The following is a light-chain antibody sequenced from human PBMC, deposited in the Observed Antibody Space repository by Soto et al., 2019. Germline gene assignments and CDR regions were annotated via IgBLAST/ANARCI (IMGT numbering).Light chain of an antibody. CDR2: KVS. V-gene: IGKV2-24*01. Sequence: VLTQTPLSSPVTLGQPASISCRSSQSLVHSDGRTYLNWLHQRPGQPPRLVIYKVSNRFSGVPDRFSGSGAGTDFTLKISRVEAEDVGIYYCMQATHYQPYTFDQGTKLEIK. CDR3: MQATHYQPYT. J-gene: IGKJ2*01. CDR1: QSLVHSDGRTY.